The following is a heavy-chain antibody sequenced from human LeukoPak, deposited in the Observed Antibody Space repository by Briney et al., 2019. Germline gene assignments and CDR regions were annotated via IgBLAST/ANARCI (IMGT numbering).Heavy chain of an antibody. D-gene: IGHD3-22*01. J-gene: IGHJ4*02. CDR1: GFTFSSYS. V-gene: IGHV3-21*01. CDR2: ISSSSSYI. CDR3: ARGFDSSGSSD. Sequence: GGSLRLSCAASGFTFSSYSMNWVRQAPGKGLEWVSSISSSSSYIYYADSVKGRFTISRDNAKNSLYLQMNSLRAEDMAVYYCARGFDSSGSSDWGQGTLVTVSS.